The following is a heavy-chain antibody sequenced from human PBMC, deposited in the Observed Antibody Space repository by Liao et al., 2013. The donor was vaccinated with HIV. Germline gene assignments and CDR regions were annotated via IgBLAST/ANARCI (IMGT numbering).Heavy chain of an antibody. J-gene: IGHJ6*03. CDR2: IYYSGST. CDR3: ARDYYDSSGYLGHYYYYMDV. Sequence: QLQLQESGPGLVKPSETLSLTCSVSGGSITSSSYNWGWIRQPPGKGLEWIGSIYYSGSTYYNPSLKSRVTISVDTSKNQFSLKLSSVTAADTAVYFCARDYYDSSGYLGHYYYYMDVWGKGTTVTVSS. V-gene: IGHV4-39*07. CDR1: GGSITSSSYN. D-gene: IGHD3-22*01.